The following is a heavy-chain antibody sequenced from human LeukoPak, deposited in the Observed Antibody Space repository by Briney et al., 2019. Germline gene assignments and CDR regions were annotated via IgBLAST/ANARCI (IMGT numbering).Heavy chain of an antibody. CDR2: IYSGGNT. Sequence: PGGSLRLSCAASGFTVSSNYMSWVRQAPGKGLEWVSVIYSGGNTYYADSVKGRFIISRDNSKNTLYLQMNSLRAEDTAVYYCAKTAVRGVIISYFDHWGQGTLVTVSS. CDR3: AKTAVRGVIISYFDH. V-gene: IGHV3-66*01. D-gene: IGHD3-10*02. J-gene: IGHJ4*02. CDR1: GFTVSSNY.